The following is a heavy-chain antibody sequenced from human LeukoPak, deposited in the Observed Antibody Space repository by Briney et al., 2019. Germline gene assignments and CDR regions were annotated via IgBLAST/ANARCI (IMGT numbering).Heavy chain of an antibody. CDR2: INQDGSEK. D-gene: IGHD2-2*01. V-gene: IGHV3-7*01. Sequence: GGSLRLSCAASGFTFSSYWITWVRQAPGKGLEWVANINQDGSEKCYVDSVKSRFTISRDNAKNSLSLQMNSLRVEDTAVYYCARGVVVAPRSAFDIWGQGTMVTVSS. CDR3: ARGVVVAPRSAFDI. J-gene: IGHJ3*02. CDR1: GFTFSSYW.